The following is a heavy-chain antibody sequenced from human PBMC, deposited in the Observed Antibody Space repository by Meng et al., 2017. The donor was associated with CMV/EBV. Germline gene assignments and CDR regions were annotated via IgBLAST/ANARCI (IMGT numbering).Heavy chain of an antibody. D-gene: IGHD3-3*01. CDR2: TYYRSKWYN. CDR3: AREAPIGITIFGVVINPLDY. CDR1: GDSVSSDSAA. V-gene: IGHV6-1*01. J-gene: IGHJ4*02. Sequence: LRLSCAISGDSVSSDSAAWNWIRQSPSRGLEWLGRTYYRSKWYNDYAVSVKSRITINLDTSKNQFSLQLNSVTPEDTAVYYCAREAPIGITIFGVVINPLDYWGQGTLVTVSS.